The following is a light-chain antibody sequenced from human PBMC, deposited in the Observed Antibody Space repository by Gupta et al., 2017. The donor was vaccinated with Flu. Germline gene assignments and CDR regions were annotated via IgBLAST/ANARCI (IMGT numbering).Light chain of an antibody. CDR3: QVWTYSSDPSVYV. J-gene: IGLJ1*01. CDR1: NIGSRS. Sequence: SYVLTQPPSVSVAPGQTARITCEENNIGSRSVHWYQQKPGQAPVLVVYDDSDRPSGIPERFSGSKSGNTATLTISGVEAGDEADYYCQVWTYSSDPSVYVFGTGTKVTVL. CDR2: DDS. V-gene: IGLV3-21*02.